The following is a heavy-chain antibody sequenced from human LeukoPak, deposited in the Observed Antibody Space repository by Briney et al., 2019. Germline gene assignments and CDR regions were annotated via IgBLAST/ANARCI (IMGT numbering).Heavy chain of an antibody. CDR3: ARDPAGYYDTSGFYSDY. J-gene: IGHJ4*02. CDR2: IKQDGSEK. V-gene: IGHV3-7*01. Sequence: PGGSLRLSCAASGFTFSSYWMSWVRQAPGKGLKWVANIKQDGSEKYYVDSVKGRFTISRDNAKNSLYLQMNSLRAEDTAVYYCARDPAGYYDTSGFYSDYWGQGTLVTVSS. D-gene: IGHD3-22*01. CDR1: GFTFSSYW.